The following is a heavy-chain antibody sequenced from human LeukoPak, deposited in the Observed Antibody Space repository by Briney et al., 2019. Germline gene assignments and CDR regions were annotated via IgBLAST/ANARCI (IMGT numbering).Heavy chain of an antibody. CDR1: SGSINNNY. CDR3: ARDFSYCSSTSCYDYYYYGMDV. D-gene: IGHD2-2*01. CDR2: MLYSGST. V-gene: IGHV4-59*12. Sequence: SETLSLTCTVSSGSINNNYWNWLRQPPGKGLEWIGYMLYSGSTMYNPSLKSRVTISVDKSKNQFSLKLSSVTAADTAVYYCARDFSYCSSTSCYDYYYYGMDVWGQGTTVTVSS. J-gene: IGHJ6*02.